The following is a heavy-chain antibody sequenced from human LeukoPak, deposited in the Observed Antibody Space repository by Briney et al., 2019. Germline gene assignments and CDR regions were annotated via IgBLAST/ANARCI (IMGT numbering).Heavy chain of an antibody. CDR2: INPNSGGT. V-gene: IGHV1-2*02. CDR1: GYTFTSYA. D-gene: IGHD6-13*01. J-gene: IGHJ4*02. CDR3: ARDRSIAAAKPIPGY. Sequence: ASVKVSCKASGYTFTSYAISWVRQAPGQGLEWMGWINPNSGGTNYAQKFQGRVTMTRDTSISTAYMELSRLRSDDTAVYYCARDRSIAAAKPIPGYWGQGTLVTVSS.